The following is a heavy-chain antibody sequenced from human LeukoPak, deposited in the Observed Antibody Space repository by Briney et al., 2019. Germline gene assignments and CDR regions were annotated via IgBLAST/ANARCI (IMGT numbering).Heavy chain of an antibody. CDR3: AEGRYFDWLDDAFDI. D-gene: IGHD3-9*01. J-gene: IGHJ3*02. CDR2: SYYSGST. Sequence: SETLSLTCTVSGGSISSSSYYWGWIRQPPGKGLEWIWSSYYSGSTYYNPSLKSRLTISVDTSKNQFSMKLSSVTAADTAVYYCAEGRYFDWLDDAFDIWGQGTMVTVSS. CDR1: GGSISSSSYY. V-gene: IGHV4-39*01.